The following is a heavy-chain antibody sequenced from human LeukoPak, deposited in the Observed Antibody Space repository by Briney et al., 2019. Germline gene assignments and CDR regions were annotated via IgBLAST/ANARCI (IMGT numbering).Heavy chain of an antibody. CDR3: ARRSGYYFPFDY. CDR2: INHSGST. J-gene: IGHJ4*02. D-gene: IGHD3-22*01. Sequence: TLSLTCAVYGGSFSGYYWSWIRQPPGKGLEWIGEINHSGSTNYNPSLKSRVTISVDTSKNQFSLKLSSVTAADTAVYYCARRSGYYFPFDYWGQGTLVTVSS. V-gene: IGHV4-34*01. CDR1: GGSFSGYY.